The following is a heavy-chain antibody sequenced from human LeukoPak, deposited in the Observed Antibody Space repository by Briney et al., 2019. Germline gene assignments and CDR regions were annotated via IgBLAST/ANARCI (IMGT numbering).Heavy chain of an antibody. CDR1: GYTFSSYY. CDR3: ARQTIAAAAPDY. Sequence: ASVKVSCKASGYTFSSYYMNWVRQAPGQGLEWMGRIIPILGIASYAQKFQGRVTITADKSTTTTYMELSSLRSEDTAVYYCARQTIAAAAPDYWGQGTLVTVSS. D-gene: IGHD6-13*01. CDR2: IIPILGIA. V-gene: IGHV1-69*02. J-gene: IGHJ4*02.